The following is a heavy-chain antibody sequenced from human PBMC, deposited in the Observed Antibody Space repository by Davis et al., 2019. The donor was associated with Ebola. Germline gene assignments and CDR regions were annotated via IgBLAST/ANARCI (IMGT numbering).Heavy chain of an antibody. V-gene: IGHV1-18*01. J-gene: IGHJ6*02. CDR2: ISAYNGNT. CDR3: ARDSFLWWPYSYYGMDV. Sequence: GESLKVSCKASGYTFTSYGISWVRQAPGQGLEWMGWISAYNGNTNYAQKLQGRVTMTTDTSTSTAYMELRSLRSDDTAVYYCARDSFLWWPYSYYGMDVWGQGTTVTVSS. CDR1: GYTFTSYG. D-gene: IGHD2/OR15-2a*01.